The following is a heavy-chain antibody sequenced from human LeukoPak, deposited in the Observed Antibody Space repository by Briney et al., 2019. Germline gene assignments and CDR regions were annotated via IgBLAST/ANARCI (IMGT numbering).Heavy chain of an antibody. Sequence: GGSLRLSCAASGFTVSSNYMSWVRQAPGKGLEWVSVIYSGGGTYYADSVKGRFTISRDNSKNTLYLQMNSLRAEDTAVYYCARDEPFEGATGDAFDIWGQGTMVTVSS. V-gene: IGHV3-53*01. CDR3: ARDEPFEGATGDAFDI. CDR1: GFTVSSNY. J-gene: IGHJ3*02. D-gene: IGHD1-26*01. CDR2: IYSGGGT.